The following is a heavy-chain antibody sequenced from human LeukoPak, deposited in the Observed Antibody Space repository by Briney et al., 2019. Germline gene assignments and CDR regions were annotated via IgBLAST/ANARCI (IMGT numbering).Heavy chain of an antibody. V-gene: IGHV3-30-3*01. J-gene: IGHJ4*02. Sequence: GGSLRLSCAASGFTFSSYAMHWVRQAPGKGLEWVAVISYDGSNKYYADSVKGRFTISRDNSKNTLYLQMNSLRAEDTAVYYCAREEGGNYYDSSGYYFWGQGTLVTVSS. D-gene: IGHD3-22*01. CDR2: ISYDGSNK. CDR3: AREEGGNYYDSSGYYF. CDR1: GFTFSSYA.